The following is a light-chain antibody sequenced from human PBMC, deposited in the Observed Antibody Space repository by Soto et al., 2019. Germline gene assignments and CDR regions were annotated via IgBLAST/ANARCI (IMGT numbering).Light chain of an antibody. CDR2: GAS. CDR1: QSVRSN. Sequence: EVVMTQSPATLSVSPGERVTLSCRASQSVRSNLAWYQQKPGQSPRLLIYGASTRATGIPARFSGSGSGTEFTLTISSLKSEDFAVYYCQQYNNWPTITFGQGTRLEIK. CDR3: QQYNNWPTIT. V-gene: IGKV3-15*01. J-gene: IGKJ5*01.